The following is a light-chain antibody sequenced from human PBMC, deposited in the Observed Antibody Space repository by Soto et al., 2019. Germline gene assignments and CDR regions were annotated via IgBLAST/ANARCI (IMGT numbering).Light chain of an antibody. CDR1: QSISSY. CDR2: AAS. CDR3: QQSYSTPRT. J-gene: IGKJ2*02. Sequence: DIQMTQSPSSLSASVGDRVTITCRASQSISSYLNWYQQKPGKAPTLLIFAASSLQSGVPSGFSGSGSGTDFTLTISSLQPEDFATYYCQQSYSTPRTFGQGTKLEIK. V-gene: IGKV1-39*01.